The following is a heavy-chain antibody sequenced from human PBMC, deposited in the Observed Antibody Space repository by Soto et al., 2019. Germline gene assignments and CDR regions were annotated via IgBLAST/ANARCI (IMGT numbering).Heavy chain of an antibody. CDR2: IYYSGST. D-gene: IGHD4-17*01. CDR1: GGSISSYY. V-gene: IGHV4-59*01. CDR3: ARGTVYGDYDY. Sequence: QVQLQESGPGLVKPSETLSLTCTVSGGSISSYYWSWIRQPPGKGLEWIGYIYYSGSTNYNPSLKRRVTISVDTSKNQFSLKLSSVTAADTAVYYCARGTVYGDYDYWGQGTLVTVSS. J-gene: IGHJ4*02.